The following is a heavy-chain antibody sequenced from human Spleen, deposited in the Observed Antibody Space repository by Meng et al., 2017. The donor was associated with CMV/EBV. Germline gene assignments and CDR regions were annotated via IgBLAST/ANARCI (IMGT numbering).Heavy chain of an antibody. CDR1: GFTFSDYY. CDR2: ISSSGSTI. D-gene: IGHD6-19*01. Sequence: GESLKISCAASGFTFSDYYMSWIRQAPGKGLEWVSYISSSGSTIYYADSVKGRFTISRDNAKNSLYLQMNSLRAEDTAVYYCARALRRISMAGTSGGLDYWGQGTLVTVSS. CDR3: ARALRRISMAGTSGGLDY. V-gene: IGHV3-11*01. J-gene: IGHJ4*02.